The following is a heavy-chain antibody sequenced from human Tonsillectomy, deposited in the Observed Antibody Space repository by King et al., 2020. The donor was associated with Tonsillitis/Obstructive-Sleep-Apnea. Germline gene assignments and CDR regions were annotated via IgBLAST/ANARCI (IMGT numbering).Heavy chain of an antibody. CDR2: IYYSGST. CDR1: GGSLSSSDYY. J-gene: IGHJ4*02. CDR3: ARHRNDGYISPFDS. D-gene: IGHD5-18*01. V-gene: IGHV4-39*01. Sequence: LQLQESGPGLVKPSETLSLTCTVSGGSLSSSDYYWGWIRQPPGKGLECIGSIYYSGSTYYNPSLKSRVTISVDTSKSRFSLKVNSVTAADTAIYYCARHRNDGYISPFDSWGQGTLVTVSS.